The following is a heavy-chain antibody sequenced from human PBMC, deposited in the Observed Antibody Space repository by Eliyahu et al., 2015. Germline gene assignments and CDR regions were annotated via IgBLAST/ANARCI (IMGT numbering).Heavy chain of an antibody. J-gene: IGHJ3*01. CDR3: ARGGGLTSPRSFDV. Sequence: QVQLEQSGAEVKKPGSSVRVSCKASGGSLTTYVVTWVRQAPGQGLEWMGGIIPLYGAPDYAQTFQGRLTITRDDSTTHMELSSLRSDDTAVYFCARGGGLTSPRSFDVWGQGTVVIVSS. V-gene: IGHV1-69*05. CDR2: IIPLYGAP. D-gene: IGHD3-16*01. CDR1: GGSLTTYV.